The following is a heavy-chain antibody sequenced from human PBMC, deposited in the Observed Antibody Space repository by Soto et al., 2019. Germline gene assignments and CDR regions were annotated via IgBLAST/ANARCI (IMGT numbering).Heavy chain of an antibody. CDR1: GFTVSSHA. D-gene: IGHD2-15*01. Sequence: EVQVLESGGGLVQPGGSLRLSCEGSGFTVSSHAMTWIRQAPGKGPEWVSTVTADGGTYYADSVKGRFAMSRDTSENTQYLQMNRRGAEDTAAYYCAPHVSCSGGSCQYDAFAIRGQGTMGTVSS. CDR2: VTADGGT. J-gene: IGHJ3*02. V-gene: IGHV3-23*01. CDR3: APHVSCSGGSCQYDAFAI.